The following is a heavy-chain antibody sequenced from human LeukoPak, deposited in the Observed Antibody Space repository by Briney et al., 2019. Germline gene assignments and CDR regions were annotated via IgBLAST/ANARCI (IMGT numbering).Heavy chain of an antibody. Sequence: GASLRLSCAASGFTFSNYAMSWVRQAPGKGLEWVSAIVGSGGSTYYADSVKGRFSISRDNSKNTLFLRMNSLRVEDTALYYCSKWGDYDVLTGYYDSDFWGQGTLVTVSS. J-gene: IGHJ4*02. D-gene: IGHD3-9*01. CDR1: GFTFSNYA. CDR2: IVGSGGST. CDR3: SKWGDYDVLTGYYDSDF. V-gene: IGHV3-23*01.